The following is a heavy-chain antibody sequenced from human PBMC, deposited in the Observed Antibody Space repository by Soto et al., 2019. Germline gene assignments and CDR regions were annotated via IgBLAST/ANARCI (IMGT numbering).Heavy chain of an antibody. Sequence: ASVKVSCKASGYTFTGYYMHWVRQAPGQGLEWMGWINPNSGGTNYAQKFQGWVTMTRDTSISTAYMELSRLRSDDTAVYYCARGGHYGSGSGYYYYMDVWGKGTTVTVSS. CDR3: ARGGHYGSGSGYYYYMDV. J-gene: IGHJ6*03. CDR1: GYTFTGYY. V-gene: IGHV1-2*04. D-gene: IGHD3-10*01. CDR2: INPNSGGT.